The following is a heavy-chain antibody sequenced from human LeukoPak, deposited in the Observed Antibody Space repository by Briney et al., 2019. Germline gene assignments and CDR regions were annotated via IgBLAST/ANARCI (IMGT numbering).Heavy chain of an antibody. CDR1: GFTFSSYA. J-gene: IGHJ3*02. CDR2: ISYDGSNK. Sequence: GGSLRLSCAASGFTFSSYAMHWVRQAPGKGLEWVAVISYDGSNKYYADSVKGRFTISRDNSKNTLYLQMNSLRAEDTAVYYCARGLSGKELLTLPDAFDIWGQGTMVTVSS. CDR3: ARGLSGKELLTLPDAFDI. D-gene: IGHD2-15*01. V-gene: IGHV3-30*01.